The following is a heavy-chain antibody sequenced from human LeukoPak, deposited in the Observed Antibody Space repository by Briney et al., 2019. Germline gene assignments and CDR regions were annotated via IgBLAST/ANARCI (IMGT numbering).Heavy chain of an antibody. CDR3: ARVWSDCYVTNCYISEY. CDR1: GFTSSSYS. CDR2: ISGSSTYI. D-gene: IGHD3-3*01. Sequence: GGSLRLSCAASGFTSSSYSMNWVRQAPGERLEWVSSISGSSTYIYYAGSVKGRFTISRDDAKNSLFLQMNSLRAEDTAVYYCARVWSDCYVTNCYISEYWGQGTLVTVSS. V-gene: IGHV3-21*01. J-gene: IGHJ4*02.